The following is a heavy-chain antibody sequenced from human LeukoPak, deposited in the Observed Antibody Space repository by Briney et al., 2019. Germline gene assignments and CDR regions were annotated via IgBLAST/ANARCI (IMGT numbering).Heavy chain of an antibody. CDR1: GFTFRDYP. Sequence: GGSLRLSCSASGFTFRDYPIHWVRQAPGEGLQYVSAISSAGGTTYYADSVRGRFTISRDNSKNTLHLQMSSLRAEDTALYYCVKVGDSGYGEYYQHWGQGTLVTVSS. J-gene: IGHJ1*01. V-gene: IGHV3-64D*06. D-gene: IGHD5-12*01. CDR2: ISSAGGTT. CDR3: VKVGDSGYGEYYQH.